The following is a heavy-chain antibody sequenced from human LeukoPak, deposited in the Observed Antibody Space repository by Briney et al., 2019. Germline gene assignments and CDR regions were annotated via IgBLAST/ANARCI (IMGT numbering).Heavy chain of an antibody. CDR1: GGSVSSDSYY. V-gene: IGHV4-39*01. J-gene: IGHJ4*02. Sequence: SETLSLTCTVSGGSVSSDSYYWSWIRQPPGKGLEWIGSIYDSGSTYYNPSLKSRVTISVDTSKNQFSLKLNSVTAADTAVYYCARCDSSSWAPDRDYWGQGTLVTVSS. D-gene: IGHD6-13*01. CDR2: IYDSGST. CDR3: ARCDSSSWAPDRDY.